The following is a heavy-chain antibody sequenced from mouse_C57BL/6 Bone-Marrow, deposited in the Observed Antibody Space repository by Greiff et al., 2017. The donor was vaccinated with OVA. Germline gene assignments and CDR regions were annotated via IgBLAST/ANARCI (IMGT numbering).Heavy chain of an antibody. Sequence: VQLQQSGAELARPGASVKLSCKASGYTFTSYGISWVKQRTGQGLEWIGEIDPRSGNTYYNEKFKGKATLTADKSSSTAYMELRSLTSEDSAVYFCARWGSFAYWGQGTLVTVSA. J-gene: IGHJ3*01. V-gene: IGHV1-81*01. CDR2: IDPRSGNT. CDR3: ARWGSFAY. CDR1: GYTFTSYG.